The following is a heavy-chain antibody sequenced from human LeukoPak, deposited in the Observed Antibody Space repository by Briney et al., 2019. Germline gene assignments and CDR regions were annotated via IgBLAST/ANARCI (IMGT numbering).Heavy chain of an antibody. CDR1: GYTFTSYD. J-gene: IGHJ6*03. CDR2: MNPNSGDT. CDR3: ARGPGPQLLWYYYMDV. Sequence: ASVKVSCKASGYTFTSYDINWVRQATGQGLEWMGWMNPNSGDTGYAQKFQGRVTITRNTSISTVYMELSSLRSEDTAVYYCARGPGPQLLWYYYMDVWGKGTTVTVSS. V-gene: IGHV1-8*03. D-gene: IGHD2-2*01.